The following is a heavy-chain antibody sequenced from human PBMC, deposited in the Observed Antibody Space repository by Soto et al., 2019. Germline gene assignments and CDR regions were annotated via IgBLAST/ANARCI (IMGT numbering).Heavy chain of an antibody. CDR1: GGTFNSYA. CDR3: TKCGIGYLSIGDSLGSDGMDV. V-gene: IGHV1-69*12. CDR2: NIPMVGTT. D-gene: IGHD2-21*01. Sequence: QVQLVQSGAEVKKPESSVRVSCKASGGTFNSYAITWVRQAPGQGLEWMGGNIPMVGTTNYAEKFQGRVTSSADESTNTAYMELSSLRSEDTAVYYCTKCGIGYLSIGDSLGSDGMDVWGQGTTVIVSS. J-gene: IGHJ6*02.